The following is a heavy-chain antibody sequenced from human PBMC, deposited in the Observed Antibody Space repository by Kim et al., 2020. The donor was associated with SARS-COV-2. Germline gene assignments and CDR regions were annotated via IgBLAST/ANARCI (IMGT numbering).Heavy chain of an antibody. D-gene: IGHD3-10*02. CDR3: ARGMFRSGFDV. CDR1: GFRSSSYW. Sequence: GGSLRLSCAAAGFRSSSYWINWVRQPPGKGLEWVSRISSDGRITHYADSVKGRFTMSRDSAENTVFLQMNSLGAEDTAVYYCARGMFRSGFDVWGQGTTVSVSS. J-gene: IGHJ6*02. CDR2: ISSDGRIT. V-gene: IGHV3-74*01.